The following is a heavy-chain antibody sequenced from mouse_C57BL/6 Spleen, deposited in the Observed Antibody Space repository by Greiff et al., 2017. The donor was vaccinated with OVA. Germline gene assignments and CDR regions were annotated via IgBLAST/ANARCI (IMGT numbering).Heavy chain of an antibody. J-gene: IGHJ4*01. D-gene: IGHD2-3*01. CDR1: GFTFSSYA. V-gene: IGHV5-4*01. CDR2: ISDGGSYT. Sequence: EVQLVESGGGLVKPGGSLKLSCAASGFTFSSYAMSWVRQTPEKRLEWVATISDGGSYTYYPDNVKGRFTISRDNAKNKLYLQMSHLKSEDTAMYYCARDGYYEGGAMDYWGQGTSVTVSS. CDR3: ARDGYYEGGAMDY.